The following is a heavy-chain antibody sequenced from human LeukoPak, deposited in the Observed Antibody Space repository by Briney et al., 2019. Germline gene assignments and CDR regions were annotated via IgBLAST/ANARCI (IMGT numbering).Heavy chain of an antibody. V-gene: IGHV3-7*01. CDR1: GFTFCNYW. J-gene: IGHJ3*02. Sequence: GGSLRLSCEGSGFTFCNYWMTWVRQAPEKGLEWVANIKPCGSEKHYADSVEGRFTISRDNAKNSLYLQMNSLRAEDTAVYYCARDLDTYVVLTAYDTFDIWGQGTMVTVSS. CDR2: IKPCGSEK. CDR3: ARDLDTYVVLTAYDTFDI. D-gene: IGHD2-21*02.